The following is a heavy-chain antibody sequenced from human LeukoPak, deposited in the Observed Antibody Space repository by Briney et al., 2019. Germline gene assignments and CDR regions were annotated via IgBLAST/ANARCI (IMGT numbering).Heavy chain of an antibody. D-gene: IGHD5-18*01. CDR3: AREDTAMVIPFDY. V-gene: IGHV3-21*01. Sequence: GGSLRVSCAASGFTFSNYNMNWVRQAPGKGLEWVSSISGSSNYIYYADSVKGRFTISRDNAKNSLYLQMNSLRAEDTAVYFCAREDTAMVIPFDYWGQGTLVTVSS. CDR2: ISGSSNYI. J-gene: IGHJ4*02. CDR1: GFTFSNYN.